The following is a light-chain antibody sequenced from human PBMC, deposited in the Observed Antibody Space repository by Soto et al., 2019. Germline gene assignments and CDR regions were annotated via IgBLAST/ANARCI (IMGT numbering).Light chain of an antibody. V-gene: IGLV2-14*03. J-gene: IGLJ2*01. Sequence: QSALTQPASVSGSPGQSITISCTGTSSDAGGYNYVSWHQQHPGKAPKVMIYDVSNRPSGVSNRFSGSKSGNTASLTISGLQAEDEADYYCSSYTSSNTLVFGGGTKLTVL. CDR2: DVS. CDR3: SSYTSSNTLV. CDR1: SSDAGGYNY.